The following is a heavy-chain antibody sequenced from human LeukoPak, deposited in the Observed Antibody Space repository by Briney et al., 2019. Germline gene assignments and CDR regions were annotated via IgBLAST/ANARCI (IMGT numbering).Heavy chain of an antibody. Sequence: GGSLRLSCAASGFTFSNFWMHWVRQAPGKGLVWVALIYGDGSFTSYADSVKGRFSISRDNAKSTLYLQMNGLRAEDTAVYYCARGPGSSGGAYVGDYWGHGTLVTVSS. CDR3: ARGPGSSGGAYVGDY. CDR1: GFTFSNFW. J-gene: IGHJ4*01. D-gene: IGHD3-22*01. CDR2: IYGDGSFT. V-gene: IGHV3-74*01.